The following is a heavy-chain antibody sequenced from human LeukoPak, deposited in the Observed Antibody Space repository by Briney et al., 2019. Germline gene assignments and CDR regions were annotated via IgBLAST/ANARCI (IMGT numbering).Heavy chain of an antibody. J-gene: IGHJ4*02. V-gene: IGHV1-2*02. D-gene: IGHD5-24*01. CDR1: GYTFTGYY. CDR2: INPNSGGT. CDR3: ARFVVRDGYNSSDY. Sequence: GASVKVSCKASGYTFTGYYVHWVRQAPGQGLEWMGWINPNSGGTNYAQKFQGRVTMTRDTSISTAYMELSRLRSDDTAVYYCARFVVRDGYNSSDYWGQGTLVTVSS.